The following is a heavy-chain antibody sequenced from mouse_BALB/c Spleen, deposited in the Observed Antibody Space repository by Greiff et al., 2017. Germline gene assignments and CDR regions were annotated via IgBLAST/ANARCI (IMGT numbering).Heavy chain of an antibody. J-gene: IGHJ2*01. CDR1: GYSITSDYA. V-gene: IGHV3-2*02. Sequence: VQLKESGPGLVKPSQSLSLTCTVTGYSITSDYAWNWIRQFPGNKLEWMGYISYSGSTSYNPSLKIRISITRDTSKNQFFLQLNSVTTEDTATYYCARYGIPFDYWGQGTTLTVSS. D-gene: IGHD2-1*01. CDR3: ARYGIPFDY. CDR2: ISYSGST.